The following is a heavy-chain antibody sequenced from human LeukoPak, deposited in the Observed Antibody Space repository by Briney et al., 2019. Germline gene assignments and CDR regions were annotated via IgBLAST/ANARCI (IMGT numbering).Heavy chain of an antibody. Sequence: GASVKVSCKASGYTFTSYDINWVRQATGQGLEWMGWMNPNSGNTGYAQKFQGRVTMTRNTSISTAYMELSSLRAEDTAVYYCAKWISYCSSTSCLQRAFDIWGQGTMVTVSS. J-gene: IGHJ3*02. CDR2: MNPNSGNT. V-gene: IGHV1-8*01. CDR1: GYTFTSYD. D-gene: IGHD2-2*01. CDR3: AKWISYCSSTSCLQRAFDI.